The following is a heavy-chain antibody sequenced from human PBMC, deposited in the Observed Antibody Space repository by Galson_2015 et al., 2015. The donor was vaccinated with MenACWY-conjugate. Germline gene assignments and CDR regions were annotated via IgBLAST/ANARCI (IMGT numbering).Heavy chain of an antibody. CDR1: GSTLSSYA. CDR3: AKGIRTGNRNAFDV. Sequence: SLRLSCAASGSTLSSYAMSWVRQAPAKGLEWFSVISGSGDSTYHADFVKGRFNISRDNSKNTVYLQMNSLRAEDTAVYYCAKGIRTGNRNAFDVWGQGIMVTVSS. J-gene: IGHJ3*01. V-gene: IGHV3-23*01. CDR2: ISGSGDST. D-gene: IGHD1-14*01.